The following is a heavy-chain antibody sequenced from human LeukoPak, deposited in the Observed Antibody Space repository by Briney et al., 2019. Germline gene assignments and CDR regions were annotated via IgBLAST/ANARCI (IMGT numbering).Heavy chain of an antibody. Sequence: GGSLRLSCAASGFTFSSYGMHWVRQAPGKGLEWVTGISYDGSNKYYADSVKGRLTISRDQSKNTIYLQMNSLRAEDTAVYYCAKGIVGISIVDSWGHGTLVTVSS. V-gene: IGHV3-30*18. J-gene: IGHJ5*01. CDR3: AKGIVGISIVDS. D-gene: IGHD1-26*01. CDR2: ISYDGSNK. CDR1: GFTFSSYG.